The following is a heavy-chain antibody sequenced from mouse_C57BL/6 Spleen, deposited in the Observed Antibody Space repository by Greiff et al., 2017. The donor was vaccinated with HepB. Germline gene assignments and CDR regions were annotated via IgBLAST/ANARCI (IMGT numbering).Heavy chain of an antibody. CDR1: GYTFTSYW. Sequence: VQLQQSGTVLARPGASVKMSCKTSGYTFTSYWMHWVKQRPGQGLEWIGAIYPGNSDTSYNQKFKGKAKLTAVTSASTAYMELSSLTNEDSAVYYCTRYHYYGSSKFDYWGQGTTLTVSS. J-gene: IGHJ2*01. CDR3: TRYHYYGSSKFDY. D-gene: IGHD1-1*01. V-gene: IGHV1-5*01. CDR2: IYPGNSDT.